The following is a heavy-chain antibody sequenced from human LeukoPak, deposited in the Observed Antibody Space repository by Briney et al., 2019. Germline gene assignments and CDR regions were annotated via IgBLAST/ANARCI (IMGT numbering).Heavy chain of an antibody. CDR1: GYSISSGYY. V-gene: IGHV4-38-2*02. D-gene: IGHD3/OR15-3a*01. J-gene: IGHJ4*02. CDR3: ARQTGSGLFILP. Sequence: SETLSLTCTVSGYSISSGYYWGWIRQPPGKGLEWIGSIYHSGSTYYNPSLKSRVTISVDTSKNQFSLKLSSVTATDTAIYYCARQTGSGLFILPGGQGTLVTVSS. CDR2: IYHSGST.